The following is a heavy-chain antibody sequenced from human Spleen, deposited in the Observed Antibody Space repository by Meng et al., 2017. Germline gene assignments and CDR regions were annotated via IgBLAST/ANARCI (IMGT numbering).Heavy chain of an antibody. J-gene: IGHJ5*02. Sequence: EVQLVESGGDLVQPGGSLRLSCAAAGFTVNNEWIHWVRQVPGEGLQWVSRMNRDGSLTNYAVSVRGRFAIFRDNAENTVYLQMSGLRAEDTAVYYCVRDFGGWSDLWGQGTLVTVSS. CDR3: VRDFGGWSDL. D-gene: IGHD3-3*01. CDR1: GFTVNNEW. V-gene: IGHV3-74*01. CDR2: MNRDGSLT.